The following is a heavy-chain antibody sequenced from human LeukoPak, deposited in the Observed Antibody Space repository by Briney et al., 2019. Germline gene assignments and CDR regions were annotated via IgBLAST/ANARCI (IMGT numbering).Heavy chain of an antibody. CDR2: MKEDGTQT. Sequence: GGSLRLSCAASGFTVSSNYMSWVRQAPGKGLEWVANMKEDGTQTYYLESVRGRFTISRDYAKDSLYLQMDSLSVEDTAVYYCVAKRRIHPNYSDYWGQGTLVTVSS. CDR1: GFTVSSNY. J-gene: IGHJ4*02. V-gene: IGHV3-7*01. CDR3: VAKRRIHPNYSDY.